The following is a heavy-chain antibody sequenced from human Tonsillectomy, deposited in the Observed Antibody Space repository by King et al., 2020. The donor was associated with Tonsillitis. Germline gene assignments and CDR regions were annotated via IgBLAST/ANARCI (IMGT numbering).Heavy chain of an antibody. Sequence: QLQESGPGLVKPSETLSLTCTVSGAFISTTAYYWGWIRQPPGKGLEWLGSIYYSGRTYYNPSLKSRVTYSVDTSKNQFSLRLSSVTAADTAVYYCAGQVEWWLRPYYFDYWGPGTLVTVSS. D-gene: IGHD2-8*01. CDR1: GAFISTTAYY. J-gene: IGHJ4*02. CDR2: IYYSGRT. V-gene: IGHV4-39*01. CDR3: AGQVEWWLRPYYFDY.